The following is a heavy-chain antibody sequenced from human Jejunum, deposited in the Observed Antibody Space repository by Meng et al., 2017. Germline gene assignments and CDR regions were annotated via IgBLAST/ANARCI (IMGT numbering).Heavy chain of an antibody. CDR1: GFTLSSYW. Sequence: GESLKISCAASGFTLSSYWMHWVRQTPGNGLVWVSRINNAGMFTTYADSVKGRFTISRDNAKNTLYLQMNSLRAEDTAVYYCTRTMSYDGRADYFYAMDVWGHGTTVTVSS. V-gene: IGHV3-74*01. D-gene: IGHD3-16*01. CDR2: INNAGMFT. J-gene: IGHJ6*02. CDR3: TRTMSYDGRADYFYAMDV.